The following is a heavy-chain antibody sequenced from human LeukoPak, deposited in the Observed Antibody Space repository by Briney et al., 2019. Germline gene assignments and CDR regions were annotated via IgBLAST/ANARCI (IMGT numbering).Heavy chain of an antibody. D-gene: IGHD1-26*01. CDR1: GFTFSSYW. Sequence: GGSLRLSCAASGFTFSSYWMSWVRQAPGKGLEWVANIKQDGSEKYYVDSVKGRFTISRDNAKNSLYLQMNSLRAEDTAVYYCARDPYSGSYDAFDIWGQGTMVTVSS. CDR3: ARDPYSGSYDAFDI. CDR2: IKQDGSEK. J-gene: IGHJ3*02. V-gene: IGHV3-7*01.